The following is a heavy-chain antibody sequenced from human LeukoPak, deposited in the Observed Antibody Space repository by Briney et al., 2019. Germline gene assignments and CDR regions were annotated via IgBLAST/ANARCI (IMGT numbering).Heavy chain of an antibody. CDR3: ARDYRELGTNWFDP. D-gene: IGHD7-27*01. Sequence: GGSLRLSCAASGFTVSSNYMSWVRQAPGKGLEWVSVIYSGGSTYYADSVKGRFTIFRDNSKNTLYLQMNSLRAEDTAVYYCARDYRELGTNWFDPWGQGTLVTVSS. J-gene: IGHJ5*02. V-gene: IGHV3-66*02. CDR1: GFTVSSNY. CDR2: IYSGGST.